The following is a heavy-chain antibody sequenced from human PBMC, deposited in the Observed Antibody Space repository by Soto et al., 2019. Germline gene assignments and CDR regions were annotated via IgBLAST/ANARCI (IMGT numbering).Heavy chain of an antibody. CDR3: AKATTNGGWFNPFDS. D-gene: IGHD6-19*01. CDR2: LSGSGTST. Sequence: WGSLRLSCAASGFSFVNYAMNWVRQAPGKGLEWVSGLSGSGTSTYYADSVKGRFTISRDNSRDTLFLQMNSLTADDTAVYYCAKATTNGGWFNPFDSWGQGALVTVYS. V-gene: IGHV3-23*01. CDR1: GFSFVNYA. J-gene: IGHJ4*02.